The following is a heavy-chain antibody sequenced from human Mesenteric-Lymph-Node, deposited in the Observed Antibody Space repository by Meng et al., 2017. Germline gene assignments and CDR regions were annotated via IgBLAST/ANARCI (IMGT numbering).Heavy chain of an antibody. V-gene: IGHV4-61*01. D-gene: IGHD4-17*01. Sequence: QEPLQESGPGLVRPSETLSLTCTVSGGSVSSGSYYWSWIRQPPGKGLEWIGYIYYSGSTNYNPSLKSRVTISVDTSKNQFSLKLSSVTAADTAVYYCAREPYYGDEGIDYWGQGTLVTVSS. J-gene: IGHJ4*02. CDR3: AREPYYGDEGIDY. CDR2: IYYSGST. CDR1: GGSVSSGSYY.